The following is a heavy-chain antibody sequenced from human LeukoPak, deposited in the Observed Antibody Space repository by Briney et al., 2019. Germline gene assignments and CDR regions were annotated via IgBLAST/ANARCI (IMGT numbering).Heavy chain of an antibody. Sequence: GASVKVSCKASGYTFTTYNINWVRQAPGQGLEWMGWISGYNGNTNYAQKFQGRVTMTRDTSTSTVYMELSSLRSEDTAVYYCARDPGYDYVWGSYRGWYYFDYWGQGTLVTVSS. CDR3: ARDPGYDYVWGSYRGWYYFDY. V-gene: IGHV1-18*01. D-gene: IGHD3-16*02. J-gene: IGHJ4*02. CDR2: ISGYNGNT. CDR1: GYTFTTYN.